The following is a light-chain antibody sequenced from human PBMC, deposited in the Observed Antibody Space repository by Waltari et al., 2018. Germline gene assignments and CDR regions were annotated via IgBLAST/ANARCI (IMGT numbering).Light chain of an antibody. CDR1: QTLVHSDGNTY. CDR3: MQRTQWPGT. V-gene: IGKV2-30*02. Sequence: DVVMTQSPLSLPVTLGQPASISCRSSQTLVHSDGNTYLNWFQQRPGQSPRRLIYKVSNRDSGVPDRFSGSGSGTEFTLKISRVEAEDVGVYYCMQRTQWPGTFGQGTKVEF. J-gene: IGKJ1*01. CDR2: KVS.